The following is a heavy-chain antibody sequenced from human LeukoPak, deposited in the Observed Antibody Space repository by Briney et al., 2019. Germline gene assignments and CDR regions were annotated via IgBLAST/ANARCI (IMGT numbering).Heavy chain of an antibody. Sequence: SETLSLTCTVSGGSISSSSYYWGWIRQPPGKGLEWIGSIYYSGSTYYNPSLKSRVTISVDTSKNQFSLKLSSVTAADTAVYYCARVGGGSSWTGWFDPWGQGTLVTVSS. D-gene: IGHD6-13*01. CDR2: IYYSGST. CDR1: GGSISSSSYY. CDR3: ARVGGGSSWTGWFDP. V-gene: IGHV4-39*07. J-gene: IGHJ5*02.